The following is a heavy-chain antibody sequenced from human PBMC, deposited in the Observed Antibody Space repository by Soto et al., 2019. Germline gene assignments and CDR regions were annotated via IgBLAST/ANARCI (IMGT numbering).Heavy chain of an antibody. J-gene: IGHJ3*02. V-gene: IGHV1-69*04. CDR1: GGTFSSYT. D-gene: IGHD2-21*01. CDR2: IIPILGIA. CDR3: AREPYCGGDCYSGAFDI. Sequence: SVKVSCKASGGTFSSYTISWVRQAPGQGLERMGRIIPILGIANDAQKFQGRVTITADKSTSTAYMELSSLRSEDTAVYYCAREPYCGGDCYSGAFDIWGQGTMVTVSS.